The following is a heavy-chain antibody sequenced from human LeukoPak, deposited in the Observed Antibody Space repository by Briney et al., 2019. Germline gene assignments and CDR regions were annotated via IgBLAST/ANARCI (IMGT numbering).Heavy chain of an antibody. V-gene: IGHV4-39*02. CDR1: GGSVSSSYY. CDR3: ARDGPWKSDY. CDR2: ICSGGNI. Sequence: SETLSLTCTVSGGSVSSSYYWGWIRQPPGKGLEWIGSICSGGNICSNPSLESRVTISVDSSRSHFFLQLTSATAADTAVYFCARDGPWKSDYWGQGPLVTVSS. D-gene: IGHD1-1*01. J-gene: IGHJ4*02.